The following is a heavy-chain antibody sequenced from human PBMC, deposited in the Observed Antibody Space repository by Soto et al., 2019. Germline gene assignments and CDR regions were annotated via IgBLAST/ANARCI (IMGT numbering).Heavy chain of an antibody. CDR1: GGTFSSYA. J-gene: IGHJ3*02. CDR3: ARDREYYYDRSGYRAFDM. D-gene: IGHD3-22*01. V-gene: IGHV1-69*13. CDR2: IIPIFGTA. Sequence: SVKVSCKASGGTFSSYAISWVRQAPGQGLEWMGGIIPIFGTANYAQKFQGRVTITADESTSTAYMELSSLRSEDTAVYYCARDREYYYDRSGYRAFDMWGQGSMVTV.